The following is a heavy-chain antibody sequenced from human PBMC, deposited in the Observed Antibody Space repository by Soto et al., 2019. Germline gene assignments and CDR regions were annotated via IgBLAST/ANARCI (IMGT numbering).Heavy chain of an antibody. J-gene: IGHJ5*02. CDR1: GGTFSSYT. CDR2: IIPILGIA. Sequence: QVQLVQSGAEVKKPGSSVKVSWKASGGTFSSYTISWVRQAPGQGLEWMGRIIPILGIANYAQKFQGRVTITADKSTSTAYMELSSLRSEDTAVYYCAREGKDIVVVVAATSAWFDPWGQGTLVTVSS. D-gene: IGHD2-15*01. V-gene: IGHV1-69*08. CDR3: AREGKDIVVVVAATSAWFDP.